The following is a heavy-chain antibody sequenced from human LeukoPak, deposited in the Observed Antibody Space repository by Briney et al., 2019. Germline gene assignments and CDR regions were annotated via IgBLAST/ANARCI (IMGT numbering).Heavy chain of an antibody. V-gene: IGHV1-18*01. CDR3: ARIVEMATDDDY. J-gene: IGHJ4*02. CDR1: GYTFTSYG. CDR2: ISAYNGNT. D-gene: IGHD5-24*01. Sequence: ASVKVSCKASGYTFTSYGISWVRQAPGQGLEWMGWISAYNGNTNYAQKLQGRVTMTTDTSTSTAYMELRSLRSEDTAVYYCARIVEMATDDDYWGQGTLVTVSS.